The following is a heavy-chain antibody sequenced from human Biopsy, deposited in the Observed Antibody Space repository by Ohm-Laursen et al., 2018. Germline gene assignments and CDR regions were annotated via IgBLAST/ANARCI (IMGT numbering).Heavy chain of an antibody. Sequence: SSVKVSCKSPEGTFSNYGVNWVRQAPGQGLEWLGGNIPILGTGNYAQKFQDRVTVAADTSTSTATMELRSLRSDDTAVYYCATKLTGYFHHWGQGTLVTVSS. CDR1: EGTFSNYG. CDR2: NIPILGTG. CDR3: ATKLTGYFHH. V-gene: IGHV1-69*06. J-gene: IGHJ1*01. D-gene: IGHD3-9*01.